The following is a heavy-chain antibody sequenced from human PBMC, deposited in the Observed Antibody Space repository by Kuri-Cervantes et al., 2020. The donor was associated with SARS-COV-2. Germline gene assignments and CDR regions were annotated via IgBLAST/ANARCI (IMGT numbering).Heavy chain of an antibody. J-gene: IGHJ3*01. D-gene: IGHD3-10*01. Sequence: GGSLRLSCAASGFTDSSKCMSWVRQAPGKGLEWVGNVRPDGNSKGYVDAVKGRFTISRDNAKKSLYLQMDSLSAEDTAVYYCARDDRAGHFDVWGQGTMVTVSS. CDR2: VRPDGNSK. V-gene: IGHV3-7*03. CDR1: GFTDSSKC. CDR3: ARDDRAGHFDV.